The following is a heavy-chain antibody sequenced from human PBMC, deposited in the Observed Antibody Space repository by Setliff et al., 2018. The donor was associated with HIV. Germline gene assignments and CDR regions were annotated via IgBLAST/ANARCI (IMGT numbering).Heavy chain of an antibody. CDR1: GFTFSSSV. Sequence: SLKVSCKASGFTFSSSVIQWVRQARGQRLEWIGWIVVGSGNSNHAQKFQERVTISRDMSTSTAYMELSGLRSEDTAVYYCAAAPSPAAPGNWGQGTLVTVSS. J-gene: IGHJ4*02. CDR2: IVVGSGNS. D-gene: IGHD6-25*01. CDR3: AAAPSPAAPGN. V-gene: IGHV1-58*02.